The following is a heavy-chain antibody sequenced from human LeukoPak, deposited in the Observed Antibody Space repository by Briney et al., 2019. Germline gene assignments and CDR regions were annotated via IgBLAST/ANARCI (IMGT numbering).Heavy chain of an antibody. CDR3: ASGATAFDY. J-gene: IGHJ4*02. CDR1: GGSISDSIYY. V-gene: IGHV4-39*07. CDR2: IYYSGTT. D-gene: IGHD1-26*01. Sequence: SETLSLTCTVSGGSISDSIYYWGWIRQPPGKGLEWIGSIYYSGTTYYSPSLESRVTISVDTSNNQVSLKLSSVAAADTAVYYCASGATAFDYWGQGTLVTVSS.